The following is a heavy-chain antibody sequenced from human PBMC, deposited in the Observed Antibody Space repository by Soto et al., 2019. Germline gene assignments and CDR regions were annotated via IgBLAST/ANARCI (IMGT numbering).Heavy chain of an antibody. CDR3: ARVGGRGIEAAGPKCDLFDL. CDR1: RDSVSSNSAA. Sequence: PSQTLSLTCAISRDSVSSNSAAWNWIRQSPSRGLEWLGRTYYRSKWYNDYAVSVKSRITINPDTSKNQFSLRLNSVTPEDTAVYYCARVGGRGIEAAGPKCDLFDLWGQGTPVTVSS. CDR2: TYYRSKWYN. V-gene: IGHV6-1*01. D-gene: IGHD6-13*01. J-gene: IGHJ5*02.